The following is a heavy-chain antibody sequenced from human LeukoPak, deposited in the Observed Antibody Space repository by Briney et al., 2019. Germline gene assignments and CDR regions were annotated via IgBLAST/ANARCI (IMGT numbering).Heavy chain of an antibody. J-gene: IGHJ4*02. CDR2: IYYSGST. CDR1: GGSISSYY. V-gene: IGHV4-59*01. Sequence: PSETLSLTCTVSGGSISSYYWSWIRQPPGKGLEWIGYIYYSGSTNYNPSLKSRVTISVDTSKNQFSLKLSSVTAADTAVYYCARSRYCTNGICSYFDYWGQGTLVTVSS. D-gene: IGHD2-8*01. CDR3: ARSRYCTNGICSYFDY.